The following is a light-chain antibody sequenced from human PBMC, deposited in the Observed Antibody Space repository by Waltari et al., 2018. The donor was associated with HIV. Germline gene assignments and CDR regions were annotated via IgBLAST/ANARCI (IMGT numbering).Light chain of an antibody. CDR1: QSISSW. J-gene: IGKJ1*01. Sequence: DIQMTQSPSTLSASVGDRVTITCRASQSISSWLAWYQQKPGKAPKLLIYKASSLESGVPSRFSGSGSGTEFTLTISSLQPDDFATYYYQQYNSYWTFGQGTKVEIK. CDR2: KAS. CDR3: QQYNSYWT. V-gene: IGKV1-5*03.